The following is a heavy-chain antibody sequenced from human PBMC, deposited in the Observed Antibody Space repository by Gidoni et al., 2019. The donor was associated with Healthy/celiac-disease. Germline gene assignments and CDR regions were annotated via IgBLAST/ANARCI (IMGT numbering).Heavy chain of an antibody. CDR3: ARETPTSSQVQSGYFDY. CDR2: INHSGST. CDR1: GGFFSGYY. Sequence: QVQLQQWGAGLLKPSETLSLTCAVYGGFFSGYYWSWIRQPPGKGLEWIGEINHSGSTNYNPSLKSRVTISVDTSKNQFSLKLSSVTAADTAVYYCARETPTSSQVQSGYFDYWGQGTLVTVSS. J-gene: IGHJ4*02. V-gene: IGHV4-34*01. D-gene: IGHD3-10*01.